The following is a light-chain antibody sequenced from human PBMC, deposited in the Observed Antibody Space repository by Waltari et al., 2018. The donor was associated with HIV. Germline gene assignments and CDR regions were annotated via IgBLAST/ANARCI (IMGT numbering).Light chain of an antibody. Sequence: QSVLTQPPSASGTPGQSVTTSCSGSSSNIGRTYVSWYPQHPGTAPKPLIYRNNQLPSGVPDRFSCPKSGTSASLAISGLRSEDEADYYCAAWDDSLSGAVFGGGTQLTVL. CDR3: AAWDDSLSGAV. CDR2: RNN. CDR1: SSNIGRTY. V-gene: IGLV1-47*01. J-gene: IGLJ7*01.